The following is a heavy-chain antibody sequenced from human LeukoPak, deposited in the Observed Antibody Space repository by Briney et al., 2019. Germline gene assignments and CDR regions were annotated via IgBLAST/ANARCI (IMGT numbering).Heavy chain of an antibody. V-gene: IGHV1-2*02. Sequence: GASVKVSCKSSVYTFTDYYVQWVRQAPGQGLEWLGWMHPNSGATNYAQKFQGRVTMTRDTSISTAYMELSRLTSDDTAVYYCASYGSGYNWFDPWGQGTLVTVSS. CDR2: MHPNSGAT. D-gene: IGHD3-10*01. J-gene: IGHJ5*02. CDR1: VYTFTDYY. CDR3: ASYGSGYNWFDP.